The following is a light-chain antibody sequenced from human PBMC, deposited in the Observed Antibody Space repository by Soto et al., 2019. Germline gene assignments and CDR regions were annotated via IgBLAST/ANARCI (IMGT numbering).Light chain of an antibody. J-gene: IGKJ2*01. CDR1: QRLVDSDGNTY. V-gene: IGKV2-30*01. Sequence: DVVMTQSPLSLPVTLGQPASISCRSSQRLVDSDGNTYLNWFHQRPGQSPRRLIYKVSKRDSGVPDRFSGSGSGTDYSLTISRVEAEDVGVYYCIQATRSPPYTFGQGTKVEI. CDR3: IQATRSPPYT. CDR2: KVS.